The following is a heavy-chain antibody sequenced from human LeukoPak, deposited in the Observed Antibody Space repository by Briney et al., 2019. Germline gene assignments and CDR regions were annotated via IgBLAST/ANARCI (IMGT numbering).Heavy chain of an antibody. Sequence: SQTLSLTCTVSGGSISSGSYYWSWIRQPAGKGLEWIGRIYTSGSTNYNPSLKSRVTISVDTSKNQFSLKLSSVTAAGTAVYYCARDLSVVPAAISDAFDIWGQGTMVTVSS. CDR3: ARDLSVVPAAISDAFDI. D-gene: IGHD2-2*02. J-gene: IGHJ3*02. CDR2: IYTSGST. CDR1: GGSISSGSYY. V-gene: IGHV4-61*02.